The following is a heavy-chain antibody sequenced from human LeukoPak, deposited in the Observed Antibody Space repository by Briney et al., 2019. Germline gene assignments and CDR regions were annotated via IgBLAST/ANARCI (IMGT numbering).Heavy chain of an antibody. CDR1: GGSISSYY. CDR3: AREFSTYYDFWSGHQGAFDI. J-gene: IGHJ3*02. CDR2: IYTSGST. Sequence: TSETLSLTCTVSGGSISSYYWSWIRQPAGKGLEWIGRIYTSGSTNYNPSLKSRVTVSVDTSKNQFSLKLSSVTAADTAVYYCAREFSTYYDFWSGHQGAFDIWGQGTMVTVSS. V-gene: IGHV4-4*07. D-gene: IGHD3-3*01.